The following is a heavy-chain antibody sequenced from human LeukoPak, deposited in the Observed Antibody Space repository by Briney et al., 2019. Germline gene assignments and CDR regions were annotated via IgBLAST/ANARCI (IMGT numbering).Heavy chain of an antibody. J-gene: IGHJ4*02. CDR1: GGSISSYY. Sequence: SETLSLTCTVSGGSISSYYWNWLRQPPGKGLEWIGYIYYSGSTNYNPSLKSRVTISVDTSKNQFSLNLSSMTAADTAVYYCARGSMADIVGATTFDYWGQGTLVTVSS. V-gene: IGHV4-59*01. CDR2: IYYSGST. CDR3: ARGSMADIVGATTFDY. D-gene: IGHD1-26*01.